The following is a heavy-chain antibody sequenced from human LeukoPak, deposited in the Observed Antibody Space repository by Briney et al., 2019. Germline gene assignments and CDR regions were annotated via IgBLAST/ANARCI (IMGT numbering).Heavy chain of an antibody. D-gene: IGHD3-16*01. CDR2: IGIDSGNT. J-gene: IGHJ4*02. CDR3: ARHAHTYCVPDY. V-gene: IGHV3-48*01. Sequence: GESLRLSCAASGFTFSDYSMNWVRQAPGKGLEWISYIGIDSGNTNYADSVKGRFTISGDKAKNSLYLQMNSLRVEDTAVYYCARHAHTYCVPDYWGQGTLVTVSS. CDR1: GFTFSDYS.